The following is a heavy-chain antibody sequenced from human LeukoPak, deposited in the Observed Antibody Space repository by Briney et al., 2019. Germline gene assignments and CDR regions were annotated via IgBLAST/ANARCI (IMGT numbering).Heavy chain of an antibody. Sequence: SETLSLTCSVSGGSISSRNYYWGWIRQPPGKKLEGIGCLYYSGGTYYNPSLKSRVTISVDTTKTQFSLKLNSVTAADTAVYYCATRSYYDTSGVYGMDVWGQGTTVTVSS. CDR1: GGSISSRNYY. J-gene: IGHJ6*02. CDR2: LYYSGGT. CDR3: ATRSYYDTSGVYGMDV. V-gene: IGHV4-39*01. D-gene: IGHD3-22*01.